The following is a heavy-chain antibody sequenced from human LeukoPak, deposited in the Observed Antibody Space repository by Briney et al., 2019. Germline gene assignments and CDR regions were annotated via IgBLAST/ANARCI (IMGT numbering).Heavy chain of an antibody. Sequence: GGSLRLSCAASGFTFSSYAMSWVRQAPGKGLEWVSAISGSGGSTYYADSVKGRFTISRDNSKNTLYLQMNSLRAEDTAVYYCAKDRSGVHELYYFDYRGQGTLVTVSS. CDR3: AKDRSGVHELYYFDY. V-gene: IGHV3-23*01. CDR2: ISGSGGST. CDR1: GFTFSSYA. D-gene: IGHD2-8*01. J-gene: IGHJ4*02.